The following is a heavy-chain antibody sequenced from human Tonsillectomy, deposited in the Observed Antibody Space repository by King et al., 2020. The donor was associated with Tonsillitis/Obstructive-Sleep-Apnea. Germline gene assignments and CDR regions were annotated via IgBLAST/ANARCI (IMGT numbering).Heavy chain of an antibody. CDR1: GGSISSYY. CDR2: IYYSGST. V-gene: IGHV4-59*01. CDR3: AREVETNYYFDY. D-gene: IGHD5-24*01. J-gene: IGHJ4*02. Sequence: MQLQESGPGLVKPSETLSLTCTVSGGSISSYYWSWIRQPPGKRLEWIGYIYYSGSTNYNPSLKSRVTISVDTSKNQFSLKLSSVTAADTAVYYCAREVETNYYFDYWGQGTLVTVSS.